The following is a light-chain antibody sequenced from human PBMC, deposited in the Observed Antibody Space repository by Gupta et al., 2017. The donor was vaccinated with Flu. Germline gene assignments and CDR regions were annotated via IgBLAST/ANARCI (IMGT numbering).Light chain of an antibody. V-gene: IGKV1-39*01. CDR2: AAS. Sequence: DIQMPQSPASLSASVGDRVTITCRASQSISSHLNWYQQKPGKAPNLVIYAASSLQSGVPSRFCGSGSGTEVILTISSLQPEDFSTYYCQQSYSTPRTFGPGTKLDIK. CDR1: QSISSH. J-gene: IGKJ2*01. CDR3: QQSYSTPRT.